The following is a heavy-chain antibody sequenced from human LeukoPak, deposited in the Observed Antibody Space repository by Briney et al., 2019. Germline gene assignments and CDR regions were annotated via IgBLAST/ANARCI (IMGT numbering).Heavy chain of an antibody. V-gene: IGHV3-21*01. CDR2: ISSGSDYI. Sequence: GGSLSLSCAASGFTFSRYSMNWVRQAAGRGLEWLSSISSGSDYIYYADAVKGRFTISRDNAQNSMYLQMNSLRAEDTAVYYCARVLVIGGRYAFDIWGQGTMVAVSS. D-gene: IGHD2-15*01. J-gene: IGHJ3*02. CDR3: ARVLVIGGRYAFDI. CDR1: GFTFSRYS.